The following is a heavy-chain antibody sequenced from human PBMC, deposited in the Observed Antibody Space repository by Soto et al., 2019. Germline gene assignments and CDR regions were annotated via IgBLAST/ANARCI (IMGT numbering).Heavy chain of an antibody. J-gene: IGHJ5*02. CDR3: ARSTLNYDLWSGMRP. D-gene: IGHD3-3*01. Sequence: PSETLSLTCTVSGGSISDHYWTWIRQPPGKGLEWIGYIHYSGSTNYNPSLKSRVTISRDTSRNQFSLKLTSVTAADTAMYYCARSTLNYDLWSGMRPWGQGTLVTVSS. V-gene: IGHV4-59*11. CDR1: GGSISDHY. CDR2: IHYSGST.